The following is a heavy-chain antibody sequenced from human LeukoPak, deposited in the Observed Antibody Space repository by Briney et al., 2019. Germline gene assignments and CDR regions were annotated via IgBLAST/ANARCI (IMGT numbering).Heavy chain of an antibody. V-gene: IGHV3-48*03. D-gene: IGHD3-10*02. CDR3: AELGITMIGGV. Sequence: WGSLRLSCAASGFTLSSYEINWVRQVPGKGLEWASYISSSGSTIYYADSVKGRFTISRDNAKNSLYLQMNSLRAEDTAVYYCAELGITMIGGVWGKGTTVTISS. J-gene: IGHJ6*04. CDR2: ISSSGSTI. CDR1: GFTLSSYE.